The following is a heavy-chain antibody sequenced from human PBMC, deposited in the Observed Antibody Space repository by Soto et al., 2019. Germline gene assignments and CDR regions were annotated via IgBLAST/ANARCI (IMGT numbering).Heavy chain of an antibody. J-gene: IGHJ4*02. Sequence: EVQLLESGGGLVQPGGSLRLSCAASGFTFSRYAMSWVRQAPGKGLEWVSAISGSGGSTYYADSVKGRLTTSRDNSKNKRYLQMNSLRAEDTAVYYCAKEDCTDGSCYNLHYWGQGPLVTVSS. CDR3: AKEDCTDGSCYNLHY. D-gene: IGHD2-15*01. CDR1: GFTFSRYA. CDR2: ISGSGGST. V-gene: IGHV3-23*01.